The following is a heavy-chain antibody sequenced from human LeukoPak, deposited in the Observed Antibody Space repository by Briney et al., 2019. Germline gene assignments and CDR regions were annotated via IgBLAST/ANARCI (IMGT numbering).Heavy chain of an antibody. Sequence: ASVKVSCKASGYTFTSYGISWVRQAPGQGLEWMGWISAYNGNTNYAQKLQGRVTMTRNTSISTAYMELSSLRSEDTAVYYCAREVAGGGWFDPWGQGTLVTVSS. CDR3: AREVAGGGWFDP. D-gene: IGHD3-10*01. J-gene: IGHJ5*02. CDR1: GYTFTSYG. V-gene: IGHV1-18*01. CDR2: ISAYNGNT.